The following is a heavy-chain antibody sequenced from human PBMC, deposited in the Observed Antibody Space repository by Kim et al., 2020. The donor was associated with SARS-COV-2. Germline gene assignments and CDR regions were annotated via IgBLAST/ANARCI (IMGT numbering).Heavy chain of an antibody. D-gene: IGHD3-10*01. CDR3: ADAPRAGVRGAPFDL. Sequence: SETLSLTCTVSGGSISSSSYYWGWIRQPPGKGLEWIGSIYYSGSTYYNPSLKSRVTISVDTSKNQFSLKLSSVTAADTAVYYCADAPRAGVRGAPFDLWGRGTLVTVSS. V-gene: IGHV4-39*01. J-gene: IGHJ2*01. CDR2: IYYSGST. CDR1: GGSISSSSYY.